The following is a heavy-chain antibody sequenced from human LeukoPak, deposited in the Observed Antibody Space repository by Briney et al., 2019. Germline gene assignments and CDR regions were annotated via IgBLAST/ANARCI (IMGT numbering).Heavy chain of an antibody. V-gene: IGHV4-34*01. D-gene: IGHD6-13*01. CDR3: ARTGAEVAAAGPFDY. CDR1: GGSFSGYY. Sequence: SETLSLTCAVYGGSFSGYYWSWIRQPPGKGLEWIGEINHSGSTNYNPSLKSRVTISVDTSKNQFSLKLSSVTAAVTAVYYCARTGAEVAAAGPFDYWGQGTLVTVSS. J-gene: IGHJ4*02. CDR2: INHSGST.